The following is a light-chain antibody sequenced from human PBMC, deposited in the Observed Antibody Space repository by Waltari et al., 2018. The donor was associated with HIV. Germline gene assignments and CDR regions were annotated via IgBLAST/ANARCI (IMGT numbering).Light chain of an antibody. CDR2: EVS. J-gene: IGKJ4*01. Sequence: VLTQTPPSLSVTPGQAASISCKSSETLIHSDGKTYFYWYMQKTGQPPQLLMYEVSNRFAGVPDRFSGSGSETDFTLIMSRVEAEDVGVYYCMQSAQFPLTFGGGTKVEIK. CDR1: ETLIHSDGKTY. CDR3: MQSAQFPLT. V-gene: IGKV2D-29*01.